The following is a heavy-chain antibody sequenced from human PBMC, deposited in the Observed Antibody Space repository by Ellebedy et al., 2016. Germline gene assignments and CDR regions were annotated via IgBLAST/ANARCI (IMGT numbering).Heavy chain of an antibody. CDR3: ARSGYSSLAWDWFDP. V-gene: IGHV4-39*07. CDR2: IYYSGST. CDR1: GGSISSSSYY. J-gene: IGHJ5*02. Sequence: SETLSLXCTVSGGSISSSSYYWGWIRQPPGKGLEWIGSIYYSGSTYYNPSLKSRVTISVDTSKNQFSLKLSSVTAADTAVYYCARSGYSSLAWDWFDPWGQGTLVTVSS. D-gene: IGHD6-13*01.